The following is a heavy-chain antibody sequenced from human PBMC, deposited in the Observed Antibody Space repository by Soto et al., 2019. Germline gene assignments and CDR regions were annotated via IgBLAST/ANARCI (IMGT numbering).Heavy chain of an antibody. CDR1: GFTFSTYA. Sequence: GSLRLSCAASGFTFSTYAMSWVRQAPGKGLEWVSAIGGSGGSTYYADSVKGRFTISRDNSNNTLYLHMNSLRAEDTAVYYCAKIYCTSTSCNNFDYWGQGTLVTVSS. J-gene: IGHJ4*02. D-gene: IGHD2-2*02. CDR3: AKIYCTSTSCNNFDY. V-gene: IGHV3-23*01. CDR2: IGGSGGST.